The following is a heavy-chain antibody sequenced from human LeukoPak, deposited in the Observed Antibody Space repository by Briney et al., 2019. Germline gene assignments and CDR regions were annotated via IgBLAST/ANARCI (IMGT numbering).Heavy chain of an antibody. Sequence: PSETLSLTCAVSGASISSYYWSWIRQPPGKGLGWIGYIYYSGSTNYNPSLKSRVTISVDTSKNQFSLKLSSVTAADTAVYYCARAARTHVVTAILYYYYYMDVWGKGTTVTVSS. CDR2: IYYSGST. CDR3: ARAARTHVVTAILYYYYYMDV. J-gene: IGHJ6*03. D-gene: IGHD2-21*02. CDR1: GASISSYY. V-gene: IGHV4-59*01.